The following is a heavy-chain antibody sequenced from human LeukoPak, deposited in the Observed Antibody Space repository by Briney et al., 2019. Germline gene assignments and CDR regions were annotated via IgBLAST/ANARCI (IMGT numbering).Heavy chain of an antibody. CDR1: GGTFSSYA. CDR2: IIPIFGTA. V-gene: IGHV1-69*05. CDR3: ARDGTYGSGSYYNGDY. D-gene: IGHD3-10*01. J-gene: IGHJ4*02. Sequence: SVKVSCKASGGTFSSYAISWVRQVPGQGLEWMGGIIPIFGTANYAQKFQGRVTITTDESTSTAYMELSSLRSEDTAVYYCARDGTYGSGSYYNGDYWGQGTLVTVSS.